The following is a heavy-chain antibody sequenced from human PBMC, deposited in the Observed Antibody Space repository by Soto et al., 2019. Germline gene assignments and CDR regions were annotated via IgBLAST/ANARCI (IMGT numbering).Heavy chain of an antibody. V-gene: IGHV3-9*01. J-gene: IGHJ4*02. Sequence: EVQLVESGGGLVQPGRSLRLSCAASGFTFDDYAMHWVRQAPGKGLGWVSGISWNSGSIGYADSVKGRFTISRDNAKNSLYLQMNSLRAEDTALYYCAKDGRSNSLDYWGQGTLVTVSS. CDR1: GFTFDDYA. CDR2: ISWNSGSI. CDR3: AKDGRSNSLDY. D-gene: IGHD1-7*01.